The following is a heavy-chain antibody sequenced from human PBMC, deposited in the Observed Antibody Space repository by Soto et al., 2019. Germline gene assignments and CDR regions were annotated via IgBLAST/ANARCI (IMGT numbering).Heavy chain of an antibody. CDR2: IWDDGSKK. V-gene: IGHV3-33*01. Sequence: QVHLVESGGGVVQPGRSLRLSCVASGFTFSNFAMHWVRQAPGKGLEWVAVIWDDGSKKYYADSVKGRFTISRDDSKNTLHLEMNSLRPDDTALYYCAIARYGSQTLFDYWGQGTLVTVSS. CDR1: GFTFSNFA. CDR3: AIARYGSQTLFDY. D-gene: IGHD3-10*01. J-gene: IGHJ4*02.